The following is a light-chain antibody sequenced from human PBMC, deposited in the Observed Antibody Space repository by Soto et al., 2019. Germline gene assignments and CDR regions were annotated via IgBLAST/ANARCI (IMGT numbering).Light chain of an antibody. CDR1: QSVSTS. Sequence: EVVLTQSPDTLSLSPGDRATLSCRASQSVSTSLGCYQQKFGQAPRLLIYDASKRATGIPARFSGSGSGTDFTLPISSLEPEDFAVYYCQPRSYRPPGYAFGQGTRLEI. CDR3: QPRSYRPPGYA. CDR2: DAS. V-gene: IGKV3-11*01. J-gene: IGKJ2*01.